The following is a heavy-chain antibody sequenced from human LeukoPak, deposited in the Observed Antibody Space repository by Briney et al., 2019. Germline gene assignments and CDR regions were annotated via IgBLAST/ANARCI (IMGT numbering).Heavy chain of an antibody. D-gene: IGHD1-26*01. Sequence: PGGSLRLSCAASGFTFSSHWMSWVRQTPQKGLEWVANIKRDGSEEYYVDSVKGRFTISRDNAKNSLYLQMNSLRAEDTAVYYCARWCGSNFGGTPDAFDIWGQGTLVTVSS. V-gene: IGHV3-7*01. CDR2: IKRDGSEE. J-gene: IGHJ3*02. CDR3: ARWCGSNFGGTPDAFDI. CDR1: GFTFSSHW.